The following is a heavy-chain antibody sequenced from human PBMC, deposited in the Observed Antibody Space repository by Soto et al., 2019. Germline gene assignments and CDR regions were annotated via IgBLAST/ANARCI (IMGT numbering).Heavy chain of an antibody. D-gene: IGHD5-18*01. J-gene: IGHJ5*02. Sequence: PSETLSLTCTVSGGSISSYYWSWIRQPPGKGLEWIGYIYYSGSTNYNPSLKSRVTISVDTSKNQFSLKLSSVTAADTAVYYCARLDTAMGNRWFDPWGQGTLVTVSS. CDR2: IYYSGST. V-gene: IGHV4-59*01. CDR1: GGSISSYY. CDR3: ARLDTAMGNRWFDP.